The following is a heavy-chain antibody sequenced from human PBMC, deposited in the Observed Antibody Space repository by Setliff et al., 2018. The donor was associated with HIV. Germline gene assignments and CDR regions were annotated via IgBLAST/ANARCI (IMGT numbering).Heavy chain of an antibody. CDR1: GYSFTTYW. J-gene: IGHJ5*02. CDR2: LYPGDSDT. V-gene: IGHV5-51*01. CDR3: ARAPNSPYYSNVWYADH. Sequence: GESLKISCKTSGYSFTTYWIGWVRQMPGKGLEWMAILYPGDSDTRYGPSFQSQVTVSADKSIGTAYLQWNSLKASDTALYFCARAPNSPYYSNVWYADHWGQGTLVTVS. D-gene: IGHD3-22*01.